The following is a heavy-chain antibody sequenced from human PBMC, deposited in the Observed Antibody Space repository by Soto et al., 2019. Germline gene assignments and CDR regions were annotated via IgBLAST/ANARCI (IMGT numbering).Heavy chain of an antibody. Sequence: QVQLVESGGGVVQPGRSLRLSCAASGFTFSSYGMHWVRQAPGKGLEWVAVISYDGSNKYYADSVKGRFTISRDNSKNTLYLQMNSLRAEDTAVYYCAKGVNDSSGYPPDDAFDIWGQGTMVTVSS. CDR1: GFTFSSYG. CDR2: ISYDGSNK. CDR3: AKGVNDSSGYPPDDAFDI. V-gene: IGHV3-30*18. D-gene: IGHD3-22*01. J-gene: IGHJ3*02.